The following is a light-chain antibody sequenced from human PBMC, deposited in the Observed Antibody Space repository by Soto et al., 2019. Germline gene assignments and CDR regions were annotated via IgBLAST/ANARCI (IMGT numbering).Light chain of an antibody. Sequence: GDRVTITCRASQSISSWLAWYQQKPGKAPKLLIYDASSLESGVPSRFSGSGSATEFTLTISSLQPDDFATYYCQQYKTYSLTFGGGTKVDIK. V-gene: IGKV1-5*01. CDR3: QQYKTYSLT. CDR1: QSISSW. CDR2: DAS. J-gene: IGKJ4*01.